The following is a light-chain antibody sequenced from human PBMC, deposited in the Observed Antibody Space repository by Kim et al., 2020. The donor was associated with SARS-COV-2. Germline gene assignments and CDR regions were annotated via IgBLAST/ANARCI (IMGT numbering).Light chain of an antibody. CDR1: QDISNY. CDR3: QKYNSVPWT. V-gene: IGKV1-27*01. CDR2: AAS. J-gene: IGKJ1*01. Sequence: DIQITQSPSSLSAAVGDRVTITCRASQDISNYVAWYQQKPGKLPRVLIYAASALQSGVPSRFSGSGSGTDFTLTISSLQPEDVGSYYCQKYNSVPWTFGHGTKVEIK.